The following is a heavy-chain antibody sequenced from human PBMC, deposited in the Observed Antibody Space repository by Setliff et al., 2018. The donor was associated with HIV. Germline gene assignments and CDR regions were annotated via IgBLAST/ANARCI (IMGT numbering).Heavy chain of an antibody. CDR1: GFTFTGYY. V-gene: IGHV1-2*02. CDR2: INPHSGGT. J-gene: IGHJ4*02. CDR3: ARGPQSYVDVVPTIGRYYFDY. Sequence: ASVKVSCKASGFTFTGYYLHWVRQAPGQGLEWMGWINPHSGGTNYAQNFRGRVTMTRDTSISTAYMELSRLRSDDTAVFYCARGPQSYVDVVPTIGRYYFDYWGQGTLVTVSS. D-gene: IGHD5-12*01.